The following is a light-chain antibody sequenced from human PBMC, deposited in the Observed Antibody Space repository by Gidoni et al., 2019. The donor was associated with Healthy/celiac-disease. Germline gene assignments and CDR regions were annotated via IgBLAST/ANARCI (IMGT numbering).Light chain of an antibody. J-gene: IGKJ3*01. Sequence: PGERVTLSCRASQSVSSSYLTWYQQKPGQAPRLLIYGASTRATSIPARFSGSGSGTDFTLTISSLQPEDFAVYYCQQDYNPEFAFGPGTKVDIK. CDR3: QQDYNPEFA. CDR2: GAS. V-gene: IGKV3D-7*01. CDR1: QSVSSSY.